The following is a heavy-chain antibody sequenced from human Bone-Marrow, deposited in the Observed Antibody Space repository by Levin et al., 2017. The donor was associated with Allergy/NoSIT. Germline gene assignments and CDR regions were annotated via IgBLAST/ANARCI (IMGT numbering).Heavy chain of an antibody. V-gene: IGHV3-7*01. CDR2: IKQGGSET. D-gene: IGHD4-17*01. CDR3: ARGYYGDYE. J-gene: IGHJ4*02. CDR1: GFISSSHW. Sequence: GESLKISCVASGFISSSHWMGWVRQAPGKGLQWVANIKQGGSETYYVDSVKGRFIISRDDAGRSLFLQMNSLRAEDTGVYYCARGYYGDYEWGQGTLVTVSS.